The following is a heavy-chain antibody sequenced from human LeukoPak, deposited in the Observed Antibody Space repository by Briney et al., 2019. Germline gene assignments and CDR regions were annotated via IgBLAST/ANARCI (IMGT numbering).Heavy chain of an antibody. CDR3: ARGSPQITYSNYNGNDY. V-gene: IGHV4-61*02. J-gene: IGHJ4*02. D-gene: IGHD4-11*01. CDR2: IYTSGST. CDR1: GGSISSGSYY. Sequence: SQTLSLTCTVSGGSISSGSYYWSWIRQPAGKGLEWIGRIYTSGSTNYNPSLKSRVTISVDTSKNQFSLKLSSVTAADTAVYYCARGSPQITYSNYNGNDYWGQGTLVTVSS.